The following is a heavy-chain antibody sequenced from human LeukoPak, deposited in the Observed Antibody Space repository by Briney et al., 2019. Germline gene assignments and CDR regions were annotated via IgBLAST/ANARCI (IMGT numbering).Heavy chain of an antibody. CDR2: IYTSGST. CDR3: ASPIVVVPAAMLGDAFDI. Sequence: SQTLSLTCTVSGGSISSGSYYWSWIRQPAGKGLEWIGRIYTSGSTNYNPSLKSRVTISVDTSKNQFSLKLSSVTAADTAVYYCASPIVVVPAAMLGDAFDIWGQGTMVTVSS. J-gene: IGHJ3*02. D-gene: IGHD2-2*01. CDR1: GGSISSGSYY. V-gene: IGHV4-61*02.